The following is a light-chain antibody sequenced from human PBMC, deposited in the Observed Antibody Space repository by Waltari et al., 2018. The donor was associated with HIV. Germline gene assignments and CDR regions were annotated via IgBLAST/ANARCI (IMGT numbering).Light chain of an antibody. CDR2: KDS. J-gene: IGLJ3*02. V-gene: IGLV3-25*03. CDR1: ASPNLS. Sequence: SYELTQPPSVSVAPGPTARTHCSGDASPNLSGNWYQQKPGQAPVLVIKKDSERPSGIPERFSGSSSGTTVTLTISGVQAEDEADYYCQAADSSSTYWVFGGGTKLTVL. CDR3: QAADSSSTYWV.